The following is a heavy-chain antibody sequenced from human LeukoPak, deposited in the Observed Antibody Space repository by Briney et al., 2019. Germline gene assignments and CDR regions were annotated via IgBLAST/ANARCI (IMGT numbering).Heavy chain of an antibody. CDR1: GYSFTSYW. CDR2: IYPGDSDT. D-gene: IGHD6-13*01. V-gene: IGHV5-51*01. Sequence: GESLKISCKGSGYSFTSYWIGRVRQMPGKGLEWMGIIYPGDSDTRYSPSFQGQVTISADKSISTAYLQWSGLKASDTTMYYCAGHLSSSHGDACDIWGQGTMVTVSS. CDR3: AGHLSSSHGDACDI. J-gene: IGHJ3*02.